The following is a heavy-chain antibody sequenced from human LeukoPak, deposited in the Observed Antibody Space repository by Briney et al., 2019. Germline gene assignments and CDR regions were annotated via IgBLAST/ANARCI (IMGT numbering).Heavy chain of an antibody. Sequence: ASVKVSCKISGYTLSELSFHWVRQAPGKGLEWMGRFDPEDGEPVYTQRFQGRVTMTADPSTDTVNMDLSSLRSDDTAVYYCASGWLRFPLNYWGQGTPVTV. J-gene: IGHJ4*02. CDR1: GYTLSELS. V-gene: IGHV1-24*01. CDR3: ASGWLRFPLNY. D-gene: IGHD5-12*01. CDR2: FDPEDGEP.